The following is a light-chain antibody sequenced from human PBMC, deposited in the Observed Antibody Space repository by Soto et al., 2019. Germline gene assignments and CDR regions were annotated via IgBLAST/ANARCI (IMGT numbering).Light chain of an antibody. CDR1: QSVSSDY. CDR3: QQYGSSPTT. J-gene: IGKJ1*01. Sequence: EIVLPQSPGTLSLSPGARAPLSCRASQSVSSDYLAWYQQKPGQAPRLLIYGASSRATGIPDRFSGSGSGTDFTLTITRLEPEDFAVYYCQQYGSSPTTVGQGTKVDIK. V-gene: IGKV3-20*01. CDR2: GAS.